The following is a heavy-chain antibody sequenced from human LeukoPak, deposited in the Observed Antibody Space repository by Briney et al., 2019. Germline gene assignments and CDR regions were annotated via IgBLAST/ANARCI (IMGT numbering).Heavy chain of an antibody. CDR2: INHSGST. J-gene: IGHJ4*02. D-gene: IGHD3-10*01. Sequence: SETLSLTCTVSGGSISSYYWSWIRQPPGKGLEWIGEINHSGSTNYNPSLKSRVTISVDTSKNQFSLKLSSVTAADTAVCYCARDFMVWGQGTLVTVSS. CDR3: ARDFMV. CDR1: GGSISSYY. V-gene: IGHV4-34*01.